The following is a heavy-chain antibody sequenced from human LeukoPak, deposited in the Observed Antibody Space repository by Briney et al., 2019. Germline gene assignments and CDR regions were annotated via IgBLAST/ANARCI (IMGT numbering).Heavy chain of an antibody. CDR3: ARARAGTTKVGWFDP. CDR2: INPNSGGT. D-gene: IGHD1-7*01. V-gene: IGHV1-2*02. J-gene: IGHJ5*02. CDR1: GYTYTGYY. Sequence: GASVKVSRKASGYTYTGYYMHWVRLAPGQGLEWMGWINPNSGGTNYAQKFQGRVTMTRDTSISTAYMELSRLRSDDTAVYYCARARAGTTKVGWFDPWGQGTLVTVAS.